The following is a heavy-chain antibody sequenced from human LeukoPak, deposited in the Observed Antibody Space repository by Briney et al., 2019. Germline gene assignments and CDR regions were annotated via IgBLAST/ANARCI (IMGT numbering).Heavy chain of an antibody. D-gene: IGHD3-16*02. CDR2: ISAYNGNT. Sequence: GASVKVSCKASGYTFTSYGISWVRQAPGQGLEWMGWISAYNGNTNYAQKLQGRVTMTTDTSTSTAYMELRSLRSDDTAVYYCAREMITFGGVIVRAFDIWGQGTMVTVSS. V-gene: IGHV1-18*01. CDR1: GYTFTSYG. CDR3: AREMITFGGVIVRAFDI. J-gene: IGHJ3*02.